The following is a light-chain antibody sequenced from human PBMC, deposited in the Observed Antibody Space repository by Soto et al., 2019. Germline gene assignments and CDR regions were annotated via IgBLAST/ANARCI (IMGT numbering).Light chain of an antibody. CDR3: QQYGSSQT. CDR2: DAS. Sequence: DIQITQSPSTLSAYVGERVKKTFRASQRISSWLAWYQQKPGKGPKLLIFDASTLESGVPSRFSGSGSGTDFTLTISRLEPEDFAVYYCQQYGSSQTFGKGTKVDIK. CDR1: QRISSW. J-gene: IGKJ1*01. V-gene: IGKV1-5*01.